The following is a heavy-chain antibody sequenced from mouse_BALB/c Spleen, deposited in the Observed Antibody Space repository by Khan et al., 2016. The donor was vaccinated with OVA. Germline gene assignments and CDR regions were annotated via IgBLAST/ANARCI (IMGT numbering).Heavy chain of an antibody. CDR1: GYTFISYY. Sequence: QVQLQQPGAELVNPGASVKLSCKASGYTFISYYIYWVKQRPGQGLEWIGEINPSNDITDFNEKFKSKATLTIDKSSSTAYMQLSSLTSEDSAVYYCTSSYQFAYWGQGTLVTVSA. V-gene: IGHV1S81*02. J-gene: IGHJ3*01. CDR2: INPSNDIT. D-gene: IGHD2-10*01. CDR3: TSSYQFAY.